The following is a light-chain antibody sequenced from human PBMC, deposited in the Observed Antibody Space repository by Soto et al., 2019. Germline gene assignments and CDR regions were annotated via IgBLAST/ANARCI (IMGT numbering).Light chain of an antibody. CDR1: SGHSSNA. Sequence: QLVLTQSPSASASLGASVKLTCTLSSGHSSNAIAWHQQQPEKGPRYLMQVNSDGSHSKGDGIPDRFSGSSSGAERYLTISSLQSEDEADYYCQTWGTGIRVFGGGTKLTVL. V-gene: IGLV4-69*01. CDR2: VNSDGSH. J-gene: IGLJ3*02. CDR3: QTWGTGIRV.